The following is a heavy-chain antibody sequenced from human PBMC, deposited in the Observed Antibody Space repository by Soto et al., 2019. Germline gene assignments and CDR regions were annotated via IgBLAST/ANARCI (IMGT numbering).Heavy chain of an antibody. CDR3: ATPSITIFGVVIPPDYYYGMDV. CDR2: ISGSGGST. J-gene: IGHJ6*02. D-gene: IGHD3-3*01. CDR1: GFTFSSYA. V-gene: IGHV3-23*01. Sequence: EVQLLESGGGLVQPGGSLRLSCAASGFTFSSYAMSWVRQAPGKGLEWVSAISGSGGSTYYADSVKGRFTISRDNSKNTLYLQMNSLRAEDTAVYYCATPSITIFGVVIPPDYYYGMDVWGQGTTVTVSS.